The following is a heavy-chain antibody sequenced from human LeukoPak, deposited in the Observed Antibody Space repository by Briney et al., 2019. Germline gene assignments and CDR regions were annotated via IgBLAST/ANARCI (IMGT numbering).Heavy chain of an antibody. CDR3: VIGAGWQPDY. V-gene: IGHV4-59*02. Sequence: SETLSLTCTVFGDSVTGYFLNWVRQPPGKGLEWIGHIYKIGTTNYNPSLKSRLTISADTSKNQFSLQLRSVTAADTAVYYCVIGAGWQPDYWGQGALVTVSS. CDR2: IYKIGTT. CDR1: GDSVTGYF. J-gene: IGHJ4*02. D-gene: IGHD2-15*01.